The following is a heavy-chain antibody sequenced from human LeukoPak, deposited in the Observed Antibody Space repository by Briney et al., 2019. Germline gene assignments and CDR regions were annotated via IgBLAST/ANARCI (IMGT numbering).Heavy chain of an antibody. D-gene: IGHD6-6*01. J-gene: IGHJ3*02. Sequence: TSETLSLTCTVSGGSISSYYWSWIRQPPRKGLEWIGYIYYSGSTNYNPSLKSRVTISVDTSKNQFSLKVSSVTAADTAVYYCARVYSSSSGKNAFDIWGQGTIVTVSS. CDR3: ARVYSSSSGKNAFDI. CDR1: GGSISSYY. V-gene: IGHV4-59*01. CDR2: IYYSGST.